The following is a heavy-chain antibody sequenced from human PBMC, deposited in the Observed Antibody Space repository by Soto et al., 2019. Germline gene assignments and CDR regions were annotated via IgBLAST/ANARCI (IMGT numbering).Heavy chain of an antibody. D-gene: IGHD5-12*01. V-gene: IGHV4-59*08. J-gene: IGHJ4*02. CDR3: ARQGEYSGYVAY. Sequence: SETLSLTCTVSGGSISSYYWSLIRQPPGKGLEWIGYIYYSGSTNYNPSLKSRVTISVDTSKNQFSLKLSSVTAADTAVYYCARQGEYSGYVAYWGQGTLVTVSS. CDR2: IYYSGST. CDR1: GGSISSYY.